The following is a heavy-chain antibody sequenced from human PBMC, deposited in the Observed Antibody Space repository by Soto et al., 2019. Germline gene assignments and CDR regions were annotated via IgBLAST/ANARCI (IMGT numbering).Heavy chain of an antibody. V-gene: IGHV4-31*03. J-gene: IGHJ4*02. CDR2: IYYSGSN. Sequence: PSETLSLTCTVSGGSISSGGYYWSWIRQHPGKGLEWIEYIYYSGSNYYNPSLKSRVTISVDTSKNQFSLKLSSVTAADTAVYYCARDDVVGRFDYWGQGTLVTVSS. CDR1: GGSISSGGYY. D-gene: IGHD1-26*01. CDR3: ARDDVVGRFDY.